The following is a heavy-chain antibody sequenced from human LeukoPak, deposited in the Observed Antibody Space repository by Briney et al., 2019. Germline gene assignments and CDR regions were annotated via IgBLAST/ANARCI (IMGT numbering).Heavy chain of an antibody. J-gene: IGHJ4*02. CDR2: ISYDGSNK. Sequence: PGRSLRLSCAASGFTLCSFAMHWVRQARGKGLDWVAVISYDGSNKYYADLVKGRFTISRDNSKNTLYLQMNSLRAEDTAVYYLARSSIVVVSILDYWGQGTLVTVSS. CDR1: GFTLCSFA. D-gene: IGHD2-2*01. CDR3: ARSSIVVVSILDY. V-gene: IGHV3-30-3*01.